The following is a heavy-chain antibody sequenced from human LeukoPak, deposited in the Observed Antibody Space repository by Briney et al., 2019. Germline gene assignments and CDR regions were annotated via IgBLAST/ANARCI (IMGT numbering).Heavy chain of an antibody. CDR3: ARGLPSYGDYVDYYFYMDV. D-gene: IGHD4-17*01. Sequence: PSETLSLTCTVSGDSIRGFYWSWIRQPAGKGLQWIGRISTSGSTNYNPSLKSRVTMSVDRSTNEFSLTVRSVTAADTALYYCARGLPSYGDYVDYYFYMDVWGKGTTVTVSS. CDR2: ISTSGST. J-gene: IGHJ6*03. CDR1: GDSIRGFY. V-gene: IGHV4-4*07.